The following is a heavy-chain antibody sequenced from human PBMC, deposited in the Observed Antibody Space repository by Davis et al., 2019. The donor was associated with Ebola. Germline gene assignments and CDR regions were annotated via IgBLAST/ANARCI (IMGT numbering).Heavy chain of an antibody. CDR3: ARSYYGDSGAFDY. CDR1: GYTFTNYY. D-gene: IGHD4-17*01. J-gene: IGHJ4*02. CDR2: VNPIDGDT. V-gene: IGHV1-46*01. Sequence: ASVQVSCQASGYTFTNYYLHWVRQAPGQGLEWMGIVNPIDGDTTYAQKFQGSVTMTKDTSAATVYMDLLNLRPDDTAVYYCARSYYGDSGAFDYWGQGTLVTVSS.